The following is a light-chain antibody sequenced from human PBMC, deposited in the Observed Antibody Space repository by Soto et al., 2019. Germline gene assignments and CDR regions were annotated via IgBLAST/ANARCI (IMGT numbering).Light chain of an antibody. CDR1: SSDVGAYKY. CDR2: EVS. CDR3: SSYTSSSSYV. V-gene: IGLV2-14*01. Sequence: QSVLTQPASVSGSPGQSITISCTGTSSDVGAYKYVSWYQQHPGKAPKLMIYEVSNRPSGVSNRFSGSKSGNTASLTISGLQAEDEADYYCSSYTSSSSYVFGTGTKVTVL. J-gene: IGLJ1*01.